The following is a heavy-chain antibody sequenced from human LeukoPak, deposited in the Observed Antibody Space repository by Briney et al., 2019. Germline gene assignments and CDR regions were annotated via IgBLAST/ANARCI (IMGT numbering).Heavy chain of an antibody. V-gene: IGHV4-34*01. CDR1: GGSFSGYY. Sequence: PSETLSLTCAVYGGSFSGYYWSWIRQPPGKGLEWIGEINHSGSTNYNPSLKSRVTISVDTSKNQFSLKLSSVTAADTAVYYCARVWGTDYYGSGGVFDYWGQGTLVTVSS. D-gene: IGHD3-10*01. CDR2: INHSGST. CDR3: ARVWGTDYYGSGGVFDY. J-gene: IGHJ4*02.